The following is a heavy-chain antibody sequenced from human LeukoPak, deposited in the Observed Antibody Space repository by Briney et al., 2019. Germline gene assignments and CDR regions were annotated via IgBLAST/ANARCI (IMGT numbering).Heavy chain of an antibody. CDR1: SGSIFRSNW. J-gene: IGHJ4*02. D-gene: IGHD2-2*01. CDR2: IFHSGST. V-gene: IGHV4-4*02. CDR3: ARSPTKRVPEDY. Sequence: TPSETLSLTCAVSSGSIFRSNWWSWVRQPPGKGLEWIGQIFHSGSTSYSPSLKSRVTISVDKSKNQFSLRLTSVTAADTAVYYCARSPTKRVPEDYWGQGTLVTVSS.